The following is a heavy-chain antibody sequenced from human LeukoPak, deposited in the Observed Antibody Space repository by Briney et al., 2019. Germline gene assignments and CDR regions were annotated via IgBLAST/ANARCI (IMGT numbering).Heavy chain of an antibody. CDR1: GGSFSGYY. Sequence: PSETLSLTCAVYGGSFSGYYWSWIRQPPGKGLEWIGEINHSGGTNYNPSLRSRVTVSVHTSKNQLSLKLSSVTAADTAVYYCARGDYFDPWGQGTLVTVSS. V-gene: IGHV4-34*01. CDR3: ARGDYFDP. CDR2: INHSGGT. D-gene: IGHD4-11*01. J-gene: IGHJ5*02.